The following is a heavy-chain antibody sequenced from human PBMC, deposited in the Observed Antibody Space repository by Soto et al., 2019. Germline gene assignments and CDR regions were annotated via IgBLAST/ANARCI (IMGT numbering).Heavy chain of an antibody. CDR3: ATFYDGDCTTTTCYGDFDY. Sequence: QVYLVQAGAEVKKPGSSVKVSCRASGGTFNRYSISWVRQAPGQGLEWMGRIIPMFGITNYSQKFQGRVMITTDKSANTAYMEVSGLRSEDTAMYYYATFYDGDCTTTTCYGDFDYWGQGTLVTVSS. CDR2: IIPMFGIT. CDR1: GGTFNRYS. D-gene: IGHD2-2*01. J-gene: IGHJ4*02. V-gene: IGHV1-69*02.